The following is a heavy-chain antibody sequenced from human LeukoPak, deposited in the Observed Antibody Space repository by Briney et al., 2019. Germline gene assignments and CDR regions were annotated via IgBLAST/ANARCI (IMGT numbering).Heavy chain of an antibody. D-gene: IGHD3-22*01. CDR2: IYTSGST. V-gene: IGHV4-4*07. CDR3: ARRSGYSSSEDY. CDR1: GGSISSYY. Sequence: SETLSLTCTVSGGSISSYYWSWIRQPAGKGLEWIGRIYTSGSTNYNPSLKSRVTISVDTSKNQFSLKLSSVTTADTAVYYCARRSGYSSSEDYWGQGILVTVSS. J-gene: IGHJ4*02.